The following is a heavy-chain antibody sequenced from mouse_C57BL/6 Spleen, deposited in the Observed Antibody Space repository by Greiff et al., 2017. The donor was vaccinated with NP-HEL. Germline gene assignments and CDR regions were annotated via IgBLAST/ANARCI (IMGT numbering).Heavy chain of an antibody. CDR2: IHPNSGST. J-gene: IGHJ4*01. V-gene: IGHV1-64*01. CDR1: GYTFTSYW. CDR3: ATPIYYDRGYYYAMDY. Sequence: VQLQQSGAELVKPGASVKLSCKASGYTFTSYWMHWVKQRPGQGLEWIGMIHPNSGSTNYNEKFKSKATLTVDKSSSTAYMQLSSLTSEDSAVYYGATPIYYDRGYYYAMDYWGQGTSVTVSS. D-gene: IGHD2-4*01.